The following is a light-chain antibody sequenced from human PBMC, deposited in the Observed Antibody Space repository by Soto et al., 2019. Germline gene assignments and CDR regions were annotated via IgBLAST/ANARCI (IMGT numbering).Light chain of an antibody. J-gene: IGKJ2*01. CDR3: QQYNNWHT. CDR2: GSS. Sequence: EVVMTQSPATLSVSPGERATLSCRASQSVSSNLAWYQQKRGQAPRLLIYGSSTRATRIPARFSGSGSGTDFTRTISSLQSEDFVVDYCQQYNNWHTFGRGTKLEIK. CDR1: QSVSSN. V-gene: IGKV3-15*01.